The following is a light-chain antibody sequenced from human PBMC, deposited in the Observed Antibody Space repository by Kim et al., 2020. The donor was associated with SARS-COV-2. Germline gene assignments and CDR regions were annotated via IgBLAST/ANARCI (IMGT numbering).Light chain of an antibody. Sequence: QSITISCTGSSSDVGGYNYVSWYQQHPGKAPRLMIYDVSKRPSGVSNRFSGSKSGNTASLTISGLQAADEADYYCTSYTRSSTWVFGGGTQLTVL. CDR3: TSYTRSSTWV. CDR1: SSDVGGYNY. J-gene: IGLJ3*02. V-gene: IGLV2-14*04. CDR2: DVS.